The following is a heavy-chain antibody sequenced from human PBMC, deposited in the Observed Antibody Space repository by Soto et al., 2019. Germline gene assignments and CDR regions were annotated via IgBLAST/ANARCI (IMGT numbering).Heavy chain of an antibody. CDR2: IYHSGST. J-gene: IGHJ5*02. Sequence: QLQLQESGSGLVKPSQTLSLTCAVSGDSISSGGYSWSWIRQPPGKGLEWIGYIYHSGSTYYNPSLKSRVXXAXDXXKTPFPLKLSSVTAADTAVYYCARFYGDYKSWFDPWGQGTLVTVSS. V-gene: IGHV4-30-2*01. D-gene: IGHD4-17*01. CDR3: ARFYGDYKSWFDP. CDR1: GDSISSGGYS.